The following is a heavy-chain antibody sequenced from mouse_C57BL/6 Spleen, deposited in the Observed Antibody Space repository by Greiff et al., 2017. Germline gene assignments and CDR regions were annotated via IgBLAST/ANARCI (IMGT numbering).Heavy chain of an antibody. CDR2: INPSTGGT. D-gene: IGHD1-1*01. V-gene: IGHV1-42*01. J-gene: IGHJ3*01. CDR1: GYSFTGYY. CDR3: ARRGYYGGSPWFAY. Sequence: EVKVVESGPELVKPGASVKISCKASGYSFTGYYMNWVKQSPEKSLEWIGEINPSTGGTTYDQKFKAKATLTVDKSSSTAYMQLKSLTSEDSAVYYCARRGYYGGSPWFAYWGQGTLVTVSA.